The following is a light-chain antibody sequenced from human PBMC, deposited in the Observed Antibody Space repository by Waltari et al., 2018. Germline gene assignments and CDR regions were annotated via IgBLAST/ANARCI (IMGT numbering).Light chain of an antibody. CDR3: QSYDSSLSAHVV. V-gene: IGLV1-40*01. CDR1: SSNIGAGYD. Sequence: QSVLTQPPSVSGAPGQRVTISCPGSSSNIGAGYDVHWYQQLPGTAPKLLIYPNTNRPSGVPDRFSCSKSGTSAALAITGLQAEDEADYYCQSYDSSLSAHVVFGGGTKLTVL. CDR2: PNT. J-gene: IGLJ2*01.